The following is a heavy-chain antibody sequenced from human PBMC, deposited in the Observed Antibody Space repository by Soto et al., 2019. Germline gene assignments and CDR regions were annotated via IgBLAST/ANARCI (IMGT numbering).Heavy chain of an antibody. D-gene: IGHD2-15*01. V-gene: IGHV3-21*01. Sequence: GGSLRLSCAASGFTFSSYSMNWVRQAPGKGLEWVSSISSSSSYIYYADSVKGRFTISRDNAKNSLYLQMNSRRAEDTAVYYCAGDCSGGSCYPVLRQPAYYYYYYMDVWGKGTTVTVSS. CDR1: GFTFSSYS. CDR3: AGDCSGGSCYPVLRQPAYYYYYYMDV. CDR2: ISSSSSYI. J-gene: IGHJ6*03.